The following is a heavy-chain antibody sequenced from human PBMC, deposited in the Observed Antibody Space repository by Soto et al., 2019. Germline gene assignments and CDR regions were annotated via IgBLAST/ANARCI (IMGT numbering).Heavy chain of an antibody. V-gene: IGHV3-30-3*01. CDR1: GFTFSSYA. D-gene: IGHD2-15*01. Sequence: QVQLVESGGGVVQPGRPLRLSCAASGFTFSSYAMHWVRQAPGKGLEWVAVISYDGSNKYYADSVKGRFTISRDNFKNALSLQMNSLRADDTAVYYCTRRRETVVVVAAYYYGMDVWGQGTTVTVSS. J-gene: IGHJ6*02. CDR3: TRRRETVVVVAAYYYGMDV. CDR2: ISYDGSNK.